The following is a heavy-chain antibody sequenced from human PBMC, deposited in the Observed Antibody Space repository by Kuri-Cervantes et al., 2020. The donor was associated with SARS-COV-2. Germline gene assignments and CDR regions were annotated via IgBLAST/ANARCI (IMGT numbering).Heavy chain of an antibody. Sequence: SETLSLTCAVYGGSFSGYYWSWIRQPPGKGLEWIGEINHSGSTNYNPSLKIRVTISVDTSKNQFSLKLSSVTAADTAVYYCARVGDYYGSGSVDYWGQGTLVTVSS. D-gene: IGHD3-10*01. CDR2: INHSGST. CDR1: GGSFSGYY. V-gene: IGHV4-34*01. CDR3: ARVGDYYGSGSVDY. J-gene: IGHJ4*02.